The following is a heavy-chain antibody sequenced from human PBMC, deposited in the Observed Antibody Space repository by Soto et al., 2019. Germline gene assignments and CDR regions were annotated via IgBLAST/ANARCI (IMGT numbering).Heavy chain of an antibody. Sequence: QLQLQESGSGLVKPSQTLSLTCAVSGGSISSGGYSWSWIRQPPGKGLEWIGYIYHSGSTYYNPSLKSRVTISVDRSKNQFSLKLSSVSAADTAVYYCARAGGLGAVAIDYWGQGTLVTVSS. V-gene: IGHV4-30-2*01. D-gene: IGHD6-19*01. CDR2: IYHSGST. J-gene: IGHJ4*02. CDR3: ARAGGLGAVAIDY. CDR1: GGSISSGGYS.